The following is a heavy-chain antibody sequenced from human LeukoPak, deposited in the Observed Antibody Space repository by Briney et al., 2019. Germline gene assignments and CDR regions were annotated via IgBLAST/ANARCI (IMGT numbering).Heavy chain of an antibody. Sequence: SETLSLTCAAYGGSFSGYYWSWIRQPPGKGLEWIGEINHSGSTNYNPSLKSRVTISVDTSKNQFSLKLSSVTAADTAVYYCASAVVGALVSWGQGTQVTVSS. D-gene: IGHD1-26*01. CDR1: GGSFSGYY. CDR2: INHSGST. CDR3: ASAVVGALVS. J-gene: IGHJ4*02. V-gene: IGHV4-34*01.